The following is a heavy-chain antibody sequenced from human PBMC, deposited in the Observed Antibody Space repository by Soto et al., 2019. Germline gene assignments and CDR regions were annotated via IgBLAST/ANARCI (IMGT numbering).Heavy chain of an antibody. CDR2: MNSDGSRA. CDR3: VRDGYPAWVYGVDV. D-gene: IGHD5-18*01. J-gene: IGHJ6*02. Sequence: EVQLVESGGGLVQPGGSLRLSCTASGFTFSTYWMHWVRQAAGKGLVWVSRMNSDGSRADYADSVKGRFTISRDNARNTLYLQMNRLRAEDTAIYYCVRDGYPAWVYGVDVWGQGTTVTVSS. CDR1: GFTFSTYW. V-gene: IGHV3-74*01.